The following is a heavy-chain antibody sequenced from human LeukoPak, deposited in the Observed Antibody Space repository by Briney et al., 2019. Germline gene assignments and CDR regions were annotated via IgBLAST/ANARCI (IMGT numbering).Heavy chain of an antibody. D-gene: IGHD6-19*01. CDR2: IYYSGST. J-gene: IGHJ4*02. Sequence: PSETLSLTCTVFGGSISSYYWSWIRQPPGKGLEWIGYIYYSGSTNYNPSLKSRVTISVDTSKNQFSLKLSSVTAADTAVYYCARGQWLVKEFDYWGQGTLVTVSS. V-gene: IGHV4-59*01. CDR3: ARGQWLVKEFDY. CDR1: GGSISSYY.